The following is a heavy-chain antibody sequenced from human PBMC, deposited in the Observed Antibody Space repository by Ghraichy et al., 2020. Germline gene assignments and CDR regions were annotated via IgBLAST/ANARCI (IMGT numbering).Heavy chain of an antibody. D-gene: IGHD2-2*01. CDR1: GGSISSGDYY. Sequence: SETLSLTCTVSGGSISSGDYYWSWIRQPPGKGLEWIGYIYYSGSTYYNPSLKSRVTISVDTSKNQFSLKLSSVTAADTAVYYCARYIVVVPAAISNWFDPWGQGTLVTVSS. J-gene: IGHJ5*02. CDR3: ARYIVVVPAAISNWFDP. V-gene: IGHV4-30-4*01. CDR2: IYYSGST.